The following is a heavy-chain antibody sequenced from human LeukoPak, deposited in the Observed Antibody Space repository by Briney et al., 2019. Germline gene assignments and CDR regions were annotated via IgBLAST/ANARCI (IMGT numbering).Heavy chain of an antibody. J-gene: IGHJ5*02. V-gene: IGHV3-15*01. CDR1: GFTFSNAW. Sequence: GGSLRLSCTASGFTFSNAWMSWVRQAPGKGLEWVGRIKSKSDGETIDYAAPVQGRFSISRDDSRNTLYLQMNSLKTEDTAVYYCTTDMDRWGQGTLVIVSS. CDR2: IKSKSDGETI. CDR3: TTDMDR.